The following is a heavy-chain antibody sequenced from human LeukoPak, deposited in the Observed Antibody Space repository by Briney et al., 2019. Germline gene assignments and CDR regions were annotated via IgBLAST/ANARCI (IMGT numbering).Heavy chain of an antibody. CDR3: ARDMNKRALNYGYNWFDP. V-gene: IGHV4-34*01. CDR2: INHSGST. J-gene: IGHJ5*02. Sequence: SETLSLTCAVYGGSFSGYYWSWIRQPPGKGLEWIGEINHSGSTNYNPSLKSRVTISVDTSKNQFSLKLSSVTAADTAVYYCARDMNKRALNYGYNWFDPWGQGTLVTVSS. D-gene: IGHD4-11*01. CDR1: GGSFSGYY.